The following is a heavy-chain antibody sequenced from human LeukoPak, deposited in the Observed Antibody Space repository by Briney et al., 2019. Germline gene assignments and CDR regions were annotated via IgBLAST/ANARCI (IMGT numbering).Heavy chain of an antibody. J-gene: IGHJ4*02. Sequence: PGGSLRLSCAASGFTFSTYAISWVRQAPGKGLEWVSAITSGGSTYYADSVKGRFTISRDNSKNTLYLQMNSLRAEDTAVYYCAKRGGTYYFDYWGQETLVTVSS. V-gene: IGHV3-23*01. CDR1: GFTFSTYA. CDR2: ITSGGST. D-gene: IGHD3-16*01. CDR3: AKRGGTYYFDY.